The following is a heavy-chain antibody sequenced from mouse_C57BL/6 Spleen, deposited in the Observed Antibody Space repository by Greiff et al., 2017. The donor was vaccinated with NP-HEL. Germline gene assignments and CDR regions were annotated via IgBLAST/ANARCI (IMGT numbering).Heavy chain of an antibody. V-gene: IGHV5-15*01. Sequence: EVKLMESGGGLVQPGGSLKLSCAASGFTFSDYGMAWVRQAPRKGPEWVAFISNLAYSIYYADTVTGRFTISRENAKNTLYLEMSSLRSEDTAMYYCARQSGNSYFDVWGTGTTVTVSS. J-gene: IGHJ1*03. CDR3: ARQSGNSYFDV. CDR1: GFTFSDYG. CDR2: ISNLAYSI. D-gene: IGHD1-3*01.